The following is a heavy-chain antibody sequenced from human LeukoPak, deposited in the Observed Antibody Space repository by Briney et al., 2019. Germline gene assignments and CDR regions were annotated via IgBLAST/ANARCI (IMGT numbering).Heavy chain of an antibody. CDR2: ISSSSSAI. Sequence: GGSLRLSCAASGFTFSTYTMNWVRQAPGKGLEWVSYISSSSSAIYYADSVKGRFTISRDNSKSTLYLQMNSLRAEDTAVYYCATNGDYSPWYFYGLDVWGQGTTVTVSS. CDR1: GFTFSTYT. V-gene: IGHV3-48*01. J-gene: IGHJ6*02. CDR3: ATNGDYSPWYFYGLDV. D-gene: IGHD4-17*01.